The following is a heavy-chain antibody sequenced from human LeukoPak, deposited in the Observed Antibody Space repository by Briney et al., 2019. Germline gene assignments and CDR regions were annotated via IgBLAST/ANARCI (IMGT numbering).Heavy chain of an antibody. J-gene: IGHJ4*02. V-gene: IGHV3-66*01. CDR3: ARGRTVMVPDY. Sequence: PGGSLRLSCAASGFAVSSNYMSWVRQAPGKGLEWVSVIYSGGSTYYADSVKGRFTISRDNSKNTLYLQMNSLRAEDTAVYYCARGRTVMVPDYWGQRTLVTVSS. CDR1: GFAVSSNY. D-gene: IGHD5-18*01. CDR2: IYSGGST.